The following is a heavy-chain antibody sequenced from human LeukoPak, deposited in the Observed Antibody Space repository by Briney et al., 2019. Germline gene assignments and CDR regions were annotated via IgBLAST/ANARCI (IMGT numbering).Heavy chain of an antibody. D-gene: IGHD5-24*01. CDR2: ISGDSSST. Sequence: GGSPRLSCAASGFTFDDYAMHWVRQAPGKGLEWVSLISGDSSSTYYTDSVKGRFTISRDNSKNSLYLQMNSLKTEDTALYFCTKDPATRDGHGAWFDPWGQGTLVTVSS. V-gene: IGHV3-43*02. CDR1: GFTFDDYA. CDR3: TKDPATRDGHGAWFDP. J-gene: IGHJ5*02.